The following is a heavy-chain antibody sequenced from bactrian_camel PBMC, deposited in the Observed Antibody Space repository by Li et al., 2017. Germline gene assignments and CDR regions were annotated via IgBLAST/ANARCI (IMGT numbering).Heavy chain of an antibody. J-gene: IGHJ6*01. CDR2: IMILGATT. CDR1: YNHRGNC. CDR3: ATRLSAVGCTWSPADFDY. Sequence: VQLVESGGGSVQAGGSLRLSCLYNHRGNCIGWFRQAPGKERVGVAAIMILGATTYYADSVKGRFSISQENAKNTLFLQMNSLQPEVTAMYYCATRLSAVGCTWSPADFDYWGQGTQVTVS. V-gene: IGHV3S31*01. D-gene: IGHD6*01.